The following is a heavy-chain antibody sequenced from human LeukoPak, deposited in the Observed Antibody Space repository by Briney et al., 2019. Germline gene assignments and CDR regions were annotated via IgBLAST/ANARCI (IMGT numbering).Heavy chain of an antibody. D-gene: IGHD6-19*01. CDR2: VGDSGAST. Sequence: GGSLRLSCEASGFTFNTYAMTWVRQAPGKGLEWVSAVGDSGASTYYAVSVKGRFTISRDNSKNTLYLQMNSLRVDDTALYYCAKQTYSGWSSSFDHWGQGTLVAVSS. J-gene: IGHJ4*02. CDR1: GFTFNTYA. V-gene: IGHV3-23*01. CDR3: AKQTYSGWSSSFDH.